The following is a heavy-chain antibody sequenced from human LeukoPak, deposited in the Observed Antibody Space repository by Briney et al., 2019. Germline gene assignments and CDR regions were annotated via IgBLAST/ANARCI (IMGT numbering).Heavy chain of an antibody. Sequence: GASVKVSCKASGYTFTSYGISWVRQAPGQGLEWMGWINANSGDTNYAQEFQGRVTLTRDTSVSTAYMELSRLRSDDTAVYYCTRLLAEGNYWGQGTLVTVSS. V-gene: IGHV1-2*02. D-gene: IGHD2-8*02. CDR3: TRLLAEGNY. CDR1: GYTFTSYG. J-gene: IGHJ4*02. CDR2: INANSGDT.